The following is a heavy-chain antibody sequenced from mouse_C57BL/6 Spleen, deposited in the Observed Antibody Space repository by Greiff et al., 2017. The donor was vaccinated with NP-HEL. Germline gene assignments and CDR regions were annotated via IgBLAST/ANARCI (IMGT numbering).Heavy chain of an antibody. Sequence: QVQLQQPGAELVRPGSSVKLSCKASGYTFTSYWMDWVKQRPGQGLEWIGNIYPSDSETHYNQKFKDKSTFTVDKSSSTAYMQLSSLTSEDSAVYYCARSQGYGNCFDYWGQGTTLTVSS. CDR2: IYPSDSET. J-gene: IGHJ2*01. CDR1: GYTFTSYW. D-gene: IGHD2-1*01. V-gene: IGHV1-61*01. CDR3: ARSQGYGNCFDY.